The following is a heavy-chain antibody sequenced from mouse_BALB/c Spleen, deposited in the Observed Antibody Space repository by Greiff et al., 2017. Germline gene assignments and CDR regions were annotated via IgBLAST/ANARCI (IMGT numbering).Heavy chain of an antibody. CDR1: GFNIKDTY. V-gene: IGHV14-3*02. Sequence: VQLQQSGAELVKPGASVKLSCTASGFNIKDTYMHWVKQRPEQGLEWIGRIDPANGNTKYDPKFQGKATITADTSSNTAYLQLSSLTSEDTAVYYCARSQYGNPYAMDYWGQGTSVTVSS. CDR2: IDPANGNT. J-gene: IGHJ4*01. D-gene: IGHD2-10*02. CDR3: ARSQYGNPYAMDY.